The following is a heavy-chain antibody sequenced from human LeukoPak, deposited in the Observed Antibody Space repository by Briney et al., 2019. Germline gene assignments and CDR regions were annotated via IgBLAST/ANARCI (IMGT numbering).Heavy chain of an antibody. CDR1: GGSISSSSYY. Sequence: SETLSLTYTVSGGSISSSSYYWGWIRQPPGKGLEWIGSIYYSGSTYYNPSLKSRVTISVDTSKNQFSLKLSSVTAADTAVYYCARISGSMGGFDPWGQGTLVTVSS. J-gene: IGHJ5*02. CDR3: ARISGSMGGFDP. D-gene: IGHD1-26*01. V-gene: IGHV4-39*07. CDR2: IYYSGST.